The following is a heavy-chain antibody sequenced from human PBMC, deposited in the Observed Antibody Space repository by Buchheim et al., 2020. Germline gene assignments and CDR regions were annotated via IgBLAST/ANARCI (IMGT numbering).Heavy chain of an antibody. D-gene: IGHD3-16*01. V-gene: IGHV3-48*01. J-gene: IGHJ4*02. CDR1: GFTFSTYS. CDR2: ISSSSSTI. CDR3: ARDGVPDFGGYYFDY. Sequence: EVQLVESGGGLVQPGGSLRLSCAASGFTFSTYSMNWVRQAPGKGLEWVSYISSSSSTIYYADSVKGRPTISRDNAQNSLYLQMNSLRAEDTAVYYCARDGVPDFGGYYFDYWGQGTL.